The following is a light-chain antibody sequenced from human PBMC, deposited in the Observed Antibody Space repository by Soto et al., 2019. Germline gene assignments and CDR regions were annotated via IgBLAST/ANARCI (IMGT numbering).Light chain of an antibody. CDR1: QSVSSHY. CDR2: GAS. Sequence: EIVLTQSPGTLSLSPGERATLSCRASQSVSSHYLAWYHQKPGQAPRLLIYGASSRATGIPDRFSGSGSGTDFTLTISRLEPEDFAVYYCQQYGSSPWTFGQGTKV. V-gene: IGKV3-20*01. J-gene: IGKJ1*01. CDR3: QQYGSSPWT.